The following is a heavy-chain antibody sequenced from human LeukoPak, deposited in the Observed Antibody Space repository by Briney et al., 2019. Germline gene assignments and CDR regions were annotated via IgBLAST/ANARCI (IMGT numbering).Heavy chain of an antibody. CDR1: GDSISSYY. V-gene: IGHV4-59*01. D-gene: IGHD6-13*01. CDR3: ASRSSSWSFDY. J-gene: IGHJ4*02. CDR2: IYYSGST. Sequence: SETLSLTCTFSGDSISSYYWGWIRQPPGKGLEWIGYIYYSGSTNYNPSLKSRVTISVDTSKNQFSLKLNSVTAADTAVYYCASRSSSWSFDYWGQGTLVTVSS.